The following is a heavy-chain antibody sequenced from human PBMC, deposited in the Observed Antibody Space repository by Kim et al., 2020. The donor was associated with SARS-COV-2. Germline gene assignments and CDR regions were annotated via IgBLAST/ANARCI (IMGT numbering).Heavy chain of an antibody. Sequence: GGSLRLSCAASGFPFNNYAMSWVRQTPGKGLEWVSAISGHGSNTYYADSVKGRFTISRDKSTLFLQMNSLRGEDTAVYYCAKDLVGSGDYYNFIDCWGQGTLVTVSS. CDR3: AKDLVGSGDYYNFIDC. J-gene: IGHJ4*02. CDR1: GFPFNNYA. CDR2: ISGHGSNT. V-gene: IGHV3-23*01. D-gene: IGHD3-10*01.